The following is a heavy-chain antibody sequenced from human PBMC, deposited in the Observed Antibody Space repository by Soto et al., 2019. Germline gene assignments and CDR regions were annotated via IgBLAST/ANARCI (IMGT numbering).Heavy chain of an antibody. CDR2: INPNGGST. CDR3: ARAAWTTVTNRCTDVFDG. CDR1: GYPFTNYC. Sequence: QVQLVQSGAEVKKPGASVSVSCKASGYPFTNYCIDWVRQAPGQGLEWMGIINPNGGSTKNAKKLQGRGTKTKETSTNTVYIDLSSQRSEDTSVYYCARAAWTTVTNRCTDVFDGWGKVKMVTV. V-gene: IGHV1-46*03. J-gene: IGHJ3*01. D-gene: IGHD4-4*01.